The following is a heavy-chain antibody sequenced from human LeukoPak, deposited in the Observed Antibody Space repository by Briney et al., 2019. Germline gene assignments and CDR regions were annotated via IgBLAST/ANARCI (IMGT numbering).Heavy chain of an antibody. CDR3: ARFQGDYGRDMGAFDI. Sequence: GGSLRLSCAASGFTFSSYSMNLVRQAPGKGLEWVSSISSSSSYIYYADSVKGRFTISRDNAKNSLYLQMNSLRAEDTAVYYCARFQGDYGRDMGAFDIWGQGTMVTVSS. D-gene: IGHD4-17*01. J-gene: IGHJ3*02. CDR2: ISSSSSYI. CDR1: GFTFSSYS. V-gene: IGHV3-21*01.